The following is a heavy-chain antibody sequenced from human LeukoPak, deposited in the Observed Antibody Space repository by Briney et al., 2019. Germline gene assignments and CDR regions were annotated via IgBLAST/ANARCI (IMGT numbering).Heavy chain of an antibody. CDR2: NT. V-gene: IGHV4-31*03. Sequence: PSETLSLTCTVSGXSISSGGYYWSWIRQHPGKGLEWIGYNTYYNPSLKSRVTISLDTSKNQFSLKLSSVTAADTAVYFCARATLTPSGYVWHFDLWGRGTLVTVSS. D-gene: IGHD3-3*01. CDR3: ARATLTPSGYVWHFDL. J-gene: IGHJ2*01. CDR1: GXSISSGGYY.